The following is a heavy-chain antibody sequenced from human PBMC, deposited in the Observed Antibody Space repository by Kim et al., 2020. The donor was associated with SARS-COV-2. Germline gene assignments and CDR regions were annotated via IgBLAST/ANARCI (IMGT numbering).Heavy chain of an antibody. CDR1: GFTFSSYG. J-gene: IGHJ4*02. D-gene: IGHD5-12*01. CDR2: ISYDGSNK. CDR3: ARGVVATLLGYFDY. Sequence: GGSLRLSCAASGFTFSSYGMHWVRQAPGKGLEWVAVISYDGSNKYYADSVKGRFTISRDNSKNTLYLQMNSLRAEDTAVYYCARGVVATLLGYFDYWGQGTLVTVSS. V-gene: IGHV3-33*05.